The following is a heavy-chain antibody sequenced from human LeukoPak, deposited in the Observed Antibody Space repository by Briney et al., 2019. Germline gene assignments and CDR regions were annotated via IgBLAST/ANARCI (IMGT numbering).Heavy chain of an antibody. CDR3: ARKLTGTTFFDY. Sequence: GGSLRLSCAASGFIFSSYEMNWVRQAPGKGLEWVSYIDSSGSSIYADSVKGRFTISRDNAKNYLQMNSPRAEDTAVYYCARKLTGTTFFDYWGQGTLVTVSS. CDR2: IDSSGSSI. J-gene: IGHJ4*02. CDR1: GFIFSSYE. D-gene: IGHD1-1*01. V-gene: IGHV3-48*03.